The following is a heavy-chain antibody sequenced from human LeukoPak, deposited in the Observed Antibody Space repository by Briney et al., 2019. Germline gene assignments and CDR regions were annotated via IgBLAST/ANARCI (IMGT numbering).Heavy chain of an antibody. CDR2: IRYDGSNK. D-gene: IGHD1-1*01. Sequence: GGSLRLSCAASGFTLSSYGMHWVRQAPGKGLEWVAFIRYDGSNKYYADSVKGRFTISRDNSKNTLYLQMNSLRAEDTAVYYCAKEPAWNDERANPWGQGTLVTVSS. V-gene: IGHV3-30*02. CDR3: AKEPAWNDERANP. J-gene: IGHJ5*02. CDR1: GFTLSSYG.